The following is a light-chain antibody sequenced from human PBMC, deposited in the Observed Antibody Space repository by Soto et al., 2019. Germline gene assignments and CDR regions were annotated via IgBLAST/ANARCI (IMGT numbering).Light chain of an antibody. V-gene: IGLV6-57*03. J-gene: IGLJ2*01. CDR3: HSFDSNTVV. Sequence: NFMLTQPHSVSESPGQTVTISCTRTSGSIASNYVQWYQQRPGRAPTAVIYEDDQRPSGVPDRFSGSIDSSSNSASLTSSGLKSEDEAAYYCHSFDSNTVVFGGGTKLTVL. CDR2: EDD. CDR1: SGSIASNY.